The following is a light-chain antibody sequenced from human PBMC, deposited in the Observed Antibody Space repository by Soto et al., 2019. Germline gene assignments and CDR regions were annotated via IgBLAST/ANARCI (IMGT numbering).Light chain of an antibody. CDR3: QQYKDWPTT. CDR2: GAS. Sequence: EIVMTQSQATLSVSPGERATLSCRASQHVSNTIGWYQQKPGHAPRLLIYGASTRANSIPARFSGSGSRTEFTLPICSLQSEDFAVYYCQQYKDWPTTFGQGTKVDIK. V-gene: IGKV3-15*01. CDR1: QHVSNT. J-gene: IGKJ1*01.